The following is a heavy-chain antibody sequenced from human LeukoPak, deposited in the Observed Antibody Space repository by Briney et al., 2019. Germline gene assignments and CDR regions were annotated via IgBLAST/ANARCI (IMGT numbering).Heavy chain of an antibody. J-gene: IGHJ4*02. CDR1: GFTFSSYG. Sequence: GGSLRLSCAASGFTFSSYGMHWVRQAPGKGLEWVAFIRYDGSNKYYADSVKGRFTISRDNAKNSLYLQMNSLRAEDTAVYYCARAHHRRVYDYVWGSYPYWGQGTLVTVSS. CDR3: ARAHHRRVYDYVWGSYPY. D-gene: IGHD3-16*02. V-gene: IGHV3-30*02. CDR2: IRYDGSNK.